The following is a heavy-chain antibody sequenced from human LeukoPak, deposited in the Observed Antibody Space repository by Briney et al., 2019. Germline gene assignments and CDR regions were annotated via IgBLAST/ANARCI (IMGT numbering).Heavy chain of an antibody. V-gene: IGHV3-15*01. CDR3: TTDRHYDILTGYPLPYYFDY. Sequence: GGSLRLSCAASGSTFSNAWMSWVRQAPGKGLEWVGRIKSKTDGGTTDYAAPVKGRFTISRDDSKNTLYLQMNSLKTEDTAVYYCTTDRHYDILTGYPLPYYFDYWGQGTLVTVSS. D-gene: IGHD3-9*01. J-gene: IGHJ4*02. CDR2: IKSKTDGGTT. CDR1: GSTFSNAW.